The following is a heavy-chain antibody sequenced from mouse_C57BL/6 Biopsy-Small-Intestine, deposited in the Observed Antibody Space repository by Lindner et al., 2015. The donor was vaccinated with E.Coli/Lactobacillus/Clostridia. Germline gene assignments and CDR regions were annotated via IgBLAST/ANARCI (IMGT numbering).Heavy chain of an antibody. Sequence: VQLQESGAELVRPGTSVKMSCKTSGYTFTSYWMHWIKQRPGQGLEWIGTIYPGNSDTSYNQKFKGKAKLTAVTSASTVYMELSSLTNEDSAVFYCSREGYITDYFDYWGQGTTLTVSS. CDR2: IYPGNSDT. V-gene: IGHV1-5*01. CDR1: GYTFTSYW. D-gene: IGHD1-2*01. J-gene: IGHJ2*01. CDR3: SREGYITDYFDY.